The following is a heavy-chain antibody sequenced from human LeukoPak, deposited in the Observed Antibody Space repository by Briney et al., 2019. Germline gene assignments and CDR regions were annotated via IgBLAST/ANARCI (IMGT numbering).Heavy chain of an antibody. V-gene: IGHV4-59*01. CDR1: GGSISSYY. Sequence: SETLSLTCTVSGGSISSYYWSWIRQPPGKGLEWIGYIYYSGSTSYNPSLKSRVTISVDTSKNQFSLKLSSVTAADTAVYYCARGRYSGSYQCDYWGQGTLVTVSS. CDR3: ARGRYSGSYQCDY. D-gene: IGHD1-26*01. J-gene: IGHJ4*02. CDR2: IYYSGST.